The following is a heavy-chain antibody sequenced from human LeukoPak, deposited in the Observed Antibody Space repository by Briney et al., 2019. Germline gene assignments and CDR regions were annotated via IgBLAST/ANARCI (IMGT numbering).Heavy chain of an antibody. J-gene: IGHJ4*02. V-gene: IGHV7-4-1*02. CDR2: INTNTGNP. CDR3: ARGVYDFWGGYFDYFDY. D-gene: IGHD3-3*01. Sequence: ASVKVSCKASGYTFTNYGISWVRQAPGQGLEWMGWINTNTGNPTYAQGFTGRFVFSLDTSVSTAYLQISSLKAEDTAVYYCARGVYDFWGGYFDYFDYWGQGTLVTVFS. CDR1: GYTFTNYG.